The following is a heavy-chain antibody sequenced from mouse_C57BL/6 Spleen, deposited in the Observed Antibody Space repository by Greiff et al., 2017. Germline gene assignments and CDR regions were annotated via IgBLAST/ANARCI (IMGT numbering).Heavy chain of an antibody. J-gene: IGHJ2*01. D-gene: IGHD2-1*01. Sequence: DVKLQESGPELVKPGASVKIPCKASGYTFTDYNMDWVKQSHGKSLEWIGDINPNNGGTIYNQKFKGKATLTVDKSSSTAYMELRSLTSEDTAVYYCARKGDYGNYGDYWGQGTTLTVSS. CDR3: ARKGDYGNYGDY. CDR2: INPNNGGT. V-gene: IGHV1-18*01. CDR1: GYTFTDYN.